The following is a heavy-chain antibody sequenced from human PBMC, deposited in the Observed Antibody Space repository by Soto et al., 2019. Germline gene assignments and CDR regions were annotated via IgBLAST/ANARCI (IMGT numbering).Heavy chain of an antibody. D-gene: IGHD3-3*01. CDR3: ETTYYDFSSGYPSFDY. V-gene: IGHV3-11*04. CDR1: GFTFSDFY. CDR2: ISSSGSTI. J-gene: IGHJ4*02. Sequence: GWPLRLSCAASGFTFSDFYMSWIRQAPGKGLGWGSYISSSGSTIYYAEYVKGPFTISRDNAKNSLYLQMNSLRAEDTAVYYCETTYYDFSSGYPSFDYWGQGTLVTVSS.